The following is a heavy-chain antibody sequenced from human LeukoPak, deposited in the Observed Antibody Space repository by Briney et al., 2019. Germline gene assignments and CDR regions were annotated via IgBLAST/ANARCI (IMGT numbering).Heavy chain of an antibody. J-gene: IGHJ1*01. D-gene: IGHD4-23*01. CDR1: GFTFSDYY. Sequence: GGSLRLSCAASGFTFSDYYMSWIRQAPGKGLEWVSYISSGGNNLNYADSVKGRLTISRDNAKNSLYLQLNSLRAEDTAVYYCAEQSGNLEYFQHWGQGTLVTVSS. CDR3: AEQSGNLEYFQH. V-gene: IGHV3-11*04. CDR2: ISSGGNNL.